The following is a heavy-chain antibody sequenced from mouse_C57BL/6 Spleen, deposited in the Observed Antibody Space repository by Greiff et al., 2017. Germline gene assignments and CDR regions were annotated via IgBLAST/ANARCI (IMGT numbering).Heavy chain of an antibody. Sequence: EVKLVESGGGLVKPGGSLKLSCAASGFTFSDYGMHWVRQAPEKGLAWVAYISSGSSTIYYADTVKGRFTISRDNAKNTLFLQMTSLRSEDTAMYYCARASIYYYVRFAYWGQGTLVTGFA. CDR3: ARASIYYYVRFAY. D-gene: IGHD1-1*01. CDR1: GFTFSDYG. CDR2: ISSGSSTI. V-gene: IGHV5-17*01. J-gene: IGHJ3*01.